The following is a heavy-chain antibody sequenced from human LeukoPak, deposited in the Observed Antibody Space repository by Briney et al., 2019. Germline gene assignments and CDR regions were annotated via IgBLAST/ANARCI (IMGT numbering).Heavy chain of an antibody. CDR2: ISYDGSNK. CDR1: GFTFNSFG. V-gene: IGHV3-30*03. CDR3: ATDHGFHYGAYFDY. Sequence: GGSLRLSCAASGFTFNSFGMHWVRQAPGKGLEWVAVISYDGSNKYSADSVKGRFTISRDNSKNTLYLQMSSLRPEDTAVYYCATDHGFHYGAYFDYWGQGTLVTVSS. D-gene: IGHD4-17*01. J-gene: IGHJ4*02.